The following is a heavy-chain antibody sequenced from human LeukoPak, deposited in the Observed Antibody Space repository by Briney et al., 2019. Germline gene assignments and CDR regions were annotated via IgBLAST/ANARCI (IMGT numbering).Heavy chain of an antibody. Sequence: PSETLSLTCVVYGESFSGYYWSWIRQPPGKGLEWIGEINHSGSTNYNPSLKSRVTISVDTSKNQFSLKLSSVTAADTAVYYCARYYDSSGSLDYWGQGTLVTVSS. J-gene: IGHJ4*02. D-gene: IGHD3-22*01. CDR3: ARYYDSSGSLDY. V-gene: IGHV4-34*01. CDR2: INHSGST. CDR1: GESFSGYY.